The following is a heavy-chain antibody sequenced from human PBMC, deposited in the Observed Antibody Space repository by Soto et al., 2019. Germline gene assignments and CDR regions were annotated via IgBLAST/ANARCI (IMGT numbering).Heavy chain of an antibody. D-gene: IGHD2-15*01. CDR3: ARGIATGQLDP. Sequence: ASVKVSCKASGYTFTGHFMHWVRQAPGQGLEWMGWINPDNGNTKSSQKFQDRVIITRDTSASTAYMDLSSLISEDTAVYYCARGIATGQLDPWGQGTLVTVSS. CDR1: GYTFTGHF. V-gene: IGHV1-3*01. CDR2: INPDNGNT. J-gene: IGHJ5*02.